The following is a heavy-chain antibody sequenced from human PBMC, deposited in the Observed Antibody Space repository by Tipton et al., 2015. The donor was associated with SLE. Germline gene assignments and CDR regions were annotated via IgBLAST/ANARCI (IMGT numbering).Heavy chain of an antibody. V-gene: IGHV4-38-2*02. CDR3: ARQYTTVTGYEN. D-gene: IGHD4-17*01. Sequence: TLSLTCTVSRFSISSGYFWGWIRQPPGKGLEWIGALSHSGGTYYNPSLESRATLSIDTSRNQFSLEVASVTAADTAVYYCARQYTTVTGYENWGQGTLVTVSS. J-gene: IGHJ4*02. CDR2: LSHSGGT. CDR1: RFSISSGYF.